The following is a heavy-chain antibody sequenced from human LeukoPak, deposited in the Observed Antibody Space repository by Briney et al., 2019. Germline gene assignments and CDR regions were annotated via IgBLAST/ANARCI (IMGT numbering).Heavy chain of an antibody. CDR1: GFTFSSYG. CDR3: VAGFCSSTSCLDY. Sequence: GGFLRLSCAASGFTFSSYGMLWVRQAPGKGLEWVAVIWYDGSNKYYADSVKGRFTISRDNSKNTLYLQMNSLRAEDTAVYYCVAGFCSSTSCLDYWGQGTLVTVSS. CDR2: IWYDGSNK. V-gene: IGHV3-33*01. D-gene: IGHD2-2*01. J-gene: IGHJ4*02.